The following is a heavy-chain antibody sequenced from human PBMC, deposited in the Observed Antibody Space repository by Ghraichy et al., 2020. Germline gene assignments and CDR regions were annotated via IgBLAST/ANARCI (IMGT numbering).Heavy chain of an antibody. V-gene: IGHV3-21*01. CDR1: GFTFSSYS. CDR2: ISGNSIYI. J-gene: IGHJ4*02. D-gene: IGHD4-17*01. CDR3: AREDYGDYVHY. Sequence: GESLNISCAASGFTFSSYSMNWVRQAPGKGLEWVSSISGNSIYIYYADSVKGRFTISRDNAKNSLSLQMNSLRAEDTAVYYCAREDYGDYVHYWGQGTLVTVSS.